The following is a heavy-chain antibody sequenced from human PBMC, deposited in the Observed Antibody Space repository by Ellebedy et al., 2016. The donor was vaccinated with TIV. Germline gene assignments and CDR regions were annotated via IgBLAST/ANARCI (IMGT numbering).Heavy chain of an antibody. D-gene: IGHD6-19*01. CDR1: GGSISSSSYY. CDR2: IYYSGST. CDR3: ARPSRGGSGWYRGGYYYYGMDV. V-gene: IGHV4-39*07. J-gene: IGHJ6*02. Sequence: SETLSLTXTVSGGSISSSSYYWGWIRQPPGKGLEWIGIIYYSGSTYYNPSLKSRVTISVDTSKNQFSLKLSSVTAADTAVYYCARPSRGGSGWYRGGYYYYGMDVWGQGTTVTVSS.